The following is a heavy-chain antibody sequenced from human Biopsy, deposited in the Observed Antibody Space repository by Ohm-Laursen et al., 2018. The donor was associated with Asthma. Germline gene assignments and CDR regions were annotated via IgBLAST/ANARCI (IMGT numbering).Heavy chain of an antibody. D-gene: IGHD3-10*01. CDR3: ARDPGGFDP. CDR1: GYTFTSTVYG. CDR2: IRPHTGDT. J-gene: IGHJ5*02. V-gene: IGHV1-18*01. Sequence: AASVKVSCKASGYTFTSTVYGISWVRQAPGQGLEWMGWIRPHTGDTNYAQMLRGRVTMTTDTSTSTAYMELRGLRSDDTAVYYCARDPGGFDPWGQGTLVTVSS.